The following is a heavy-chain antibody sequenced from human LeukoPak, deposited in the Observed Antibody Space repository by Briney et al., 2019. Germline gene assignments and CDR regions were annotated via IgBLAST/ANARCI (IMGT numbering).Heavy chain of an antibody. CDR3: ARGPIAAASAGNRNEDY. J-gene: IGHJ4*02. Sequence: GGSLRLSCAASGFTFSSYGMSWVRQAPGKGLEWVSAIGGSGGSTNYADSVKGRFTVSRDNSKNTLYLQMNSVTAEDAAVYYCARGPIAAASAGNRNEDYWGQGTQVTVSS. CDR1: GFTFSSYG. CDR2: IGGSGGST. V-gene: IGHV3-23*01. D-gene: IGHD6-13*01.